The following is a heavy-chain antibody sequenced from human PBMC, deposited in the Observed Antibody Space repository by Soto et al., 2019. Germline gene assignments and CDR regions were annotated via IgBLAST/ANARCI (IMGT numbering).Heavy chain of an antibody. CDR2: IWHDGKNK. Sequence: QVQVVESGGGVVQPGTSLRLSCAASGFTFSNFGMHWVRQAPGKGLEWVAVIWHDGKNKYYADSAKGRFTISRDNSKNTLYLQMHSRRAADTAVYYCARDPGQDEAMDYWGQGTLVTVSS. CDR3: ARDPGQDEAMDY. J-gene: IGHJ4*02. V-gene: IGHV3-33*01. CDR1: GFTFSNFG.